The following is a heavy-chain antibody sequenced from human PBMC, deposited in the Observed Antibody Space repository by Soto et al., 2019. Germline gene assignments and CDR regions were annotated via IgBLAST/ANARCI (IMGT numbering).Heavy chain of an antibody. CDR3: ARSGGVVVATRYLNWFDP. D-gene: IGHD2-15*01. V-gene: IGHV4-59*01. CDR1: GGSISSYY. J-gene: IGHJ5*02. Sequence: KTSETLSLTCTVSGGSISSYYWSWIRQPPGKGLEWIGYIYYSGSTNYNPSLKSRVTISVDTSKNQFSLKLSSVTAADTAVYYCARSGGVVVATRYLNWFDPWGQGTLVTVSS. CDR2: IYYSGST.